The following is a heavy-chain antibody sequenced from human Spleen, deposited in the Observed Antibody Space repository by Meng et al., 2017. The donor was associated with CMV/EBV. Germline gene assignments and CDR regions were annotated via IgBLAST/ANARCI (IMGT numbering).Heavy chain of an antibody. CDR3: ARNSVGMDV. CDR1: GYTFTTYD. J-gene: IGHJ6*02. CDR2: MSPNSGNT. V-gene: IGHV1-8*01. Sequence: ASVKVSCKASGYTFTTYDINWVRQATGQGLEWMGWMSPNSGNTGYAQKFQGRVTLTTDTSTNTVYMELRSLRSDDTAVYYCARNSVGMDVWGQGTTVTVSS.